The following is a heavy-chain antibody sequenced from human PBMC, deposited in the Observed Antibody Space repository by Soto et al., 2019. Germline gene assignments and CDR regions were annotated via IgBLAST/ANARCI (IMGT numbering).Heavy chain of an antibody. CDR1: GGSMSKFY. Sequence: PSETLSLTCSVSGGSMSKFYWSWIRKTAGKGLEWMGRVYATGTSDYNPSLRSRIAMSVDISKKTFSLNSLRAEDTAVYYCAKSGGNGWFADAFDVWGQGTMVTVSS. D-gene: IGHD6-19*01. V-gene: IGHV4-4*07. CDR3: AKSGGNGWFADAFDV. CDR2: VYATGTS. J-gene: IGHJ3*01.